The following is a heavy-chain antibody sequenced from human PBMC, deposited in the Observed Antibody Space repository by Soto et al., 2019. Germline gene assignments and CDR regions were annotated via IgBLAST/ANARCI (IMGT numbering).Heavy chain of an antibody. D-gene: IGHD1-26*01. V-gene: IGHV3-23*01. CDR2: ISGSGGST. Sequence: GGSLRLSCAASGFTFSSYAMSWVRQAPGKGLEWVSAISGSGGSTYYADSVKGRFTISRDNSKNTLYLQMNSLRAEDTAVYYCATYLARGGHRFDYWGQGTLVTVSS. CDR1: GFTFSSYA. CDR3: ATYLARGGHRFDY. J-gene: IGHJ4*02.